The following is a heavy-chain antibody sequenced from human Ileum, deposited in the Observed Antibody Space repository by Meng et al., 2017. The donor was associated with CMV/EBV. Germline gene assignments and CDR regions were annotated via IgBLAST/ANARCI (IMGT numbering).Heavy chain of an antibody. J-gene: IGHJ4*02. V-gene: IGHV4-4*07. CDR3: ARGESRGYYYFDY. CDR1: GASISNYF. D-gene: IGHD3-22*01. CDR2: ISPSGNI. Sequence: HLPESGPGLVRPSETLSLPCTSPGASISNYFWSWIRQPAGKKLEGIGRISPSGNINYIPSLKGRVTMSLDTSNNQTFLNLTSVTAADTALYYCARGESRGYYYFDYWGQGILVTVSS.